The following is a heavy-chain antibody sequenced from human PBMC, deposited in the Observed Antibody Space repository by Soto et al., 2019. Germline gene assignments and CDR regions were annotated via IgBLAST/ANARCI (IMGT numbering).Heavy chain of an antibody. Sequence: QVQLVQSGAEVKKPESSVKVSCKAPGGTFSTYAISWVRQAPVQGREWMGGIIPMFGTANYTQRFQDRVTITADESPNTVCMELSCLRSEDTAVYFCASGIELWLRRISNGYSGWGQGPLVTVSS. CDR3: ASGIELWLRRISNGYSG. CDR2: IIPMFGTA. J-gene: IGHJ4*02. V-gene: IGHV1-69*12. D-gene: IGHD5-12*01. CDR1: GGTFSTYA.